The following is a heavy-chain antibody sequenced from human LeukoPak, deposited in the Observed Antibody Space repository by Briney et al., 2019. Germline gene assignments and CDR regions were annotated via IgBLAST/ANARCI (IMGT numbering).Heavy chain of an antibody. D-gene: IGHD2-2*02. CDR2: ISGSGGST. Sequence: PGGSLRLSCAASGFTFSSYAMSWVRQAPGKGLEWVSAISGSGGSTYYADSVKGRFTISRDNSKNTLYLQMNSLRAEDTAVYYCAKEGYCSSTSCYMDRIDYWGQGTLVTVSS. CDR1: GFTFSSYA. V-gene: IGHV3-23*01. J-gene: IGHJ4*02. CDR3: AKEGYCSSTSCYMDRIDY.